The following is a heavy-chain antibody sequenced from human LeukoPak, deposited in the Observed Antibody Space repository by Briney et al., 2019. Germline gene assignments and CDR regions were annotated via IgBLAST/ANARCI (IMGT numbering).Heavy chain of an antibody. D-gene: IGHD2-2*02. CDR3: ARWSKYIVVVPAAIVGGYYFDY. CDR1: GGSFSGYY. Sequence: SETLSLTCAVYGGSFSGYYWSWIRQPPGKGLEWIGEINHSGSTNYNPSLKSRVTISVDTSKNQFSLKLSSVTAADTAVYYCARWSKYIVVVPAAIVGGYYFDYWGQGTLVTVPS. V-gene: IGHV4-34*01. J-gene: IGHJ4*02. CDR2: INHSGST.